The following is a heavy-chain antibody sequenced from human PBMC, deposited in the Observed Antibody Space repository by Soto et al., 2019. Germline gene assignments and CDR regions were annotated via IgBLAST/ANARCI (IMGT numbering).Heavy chain of an antibody. CDR1: GFTFSTDA. V-gene: IGHV3-23*04. J-gene: IGHJ4*02. CDR2: ITSSGGTT. CDR3: ASNVGSSNTLYGV. D-gene: IGHD3-16*01. Sequence: EVQLVESGGGFVQPGGSLRLSCVASGFTFSTDAMSWVRQSPAKGLEWFSAITSSGGTTYYVDSVKGRFTISRDNSKNTLYLQMNSLKADDTAVYYCASNVGSSNTLYGVWGQGTLVTVSS.